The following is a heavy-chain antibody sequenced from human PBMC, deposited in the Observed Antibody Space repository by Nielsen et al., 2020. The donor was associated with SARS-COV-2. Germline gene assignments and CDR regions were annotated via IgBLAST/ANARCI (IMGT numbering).Heavy chain of an antibody. V-gene: IGHV4-39*07. CDR3: ARDSQAKGFDP. J-gene: IGHJ5*02. CDR1: GGSISSSSYY. Sequence: SETLSLTCTVSGGSISSSSYYWGWIRQPPGKGLEWIGSIYYSGSTYYNPSLKSRVTISVDTSKNQFSLKLSSVTAADTAVYYCARDSQAKGFDPWGQGTLVTVSS. CDR2: IYYSGST.